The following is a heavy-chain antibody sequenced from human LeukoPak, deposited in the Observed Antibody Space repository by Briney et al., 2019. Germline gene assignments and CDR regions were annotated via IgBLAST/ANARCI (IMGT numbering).Heavy chain of an antibody. CDR1: GGSFSGYY. J-gene: IGHJ4*02. CDR3: ARGRGYSSGWYYFDY. CDR2: INHSGST. V-gene: IGHV4-34*01. D-gene: IGHD6-19*01. Sequence: SETLSLTRAVYGGSFSGYYWSWIRQPPGKGLEWIGEINHSGSTNYNPSLKSRVTISVDTSKNQFSLKLSSVTAADTAVYYCARGRGYSSGWYYFDYWGQGTLVTVSS.